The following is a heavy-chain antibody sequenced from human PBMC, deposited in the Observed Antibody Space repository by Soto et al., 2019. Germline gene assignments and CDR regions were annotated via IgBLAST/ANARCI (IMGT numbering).Heavy chain of an antibody. CDR2: IYYSGST. D-gene: IGHD6-13*01. V-gene: IGHV4-31*03. CDR1: GGSISSGGSY. J-gene: IGHJ6*02. CDR3: ARDMSSSWYLNYYYGMDV. Sequence: QVQLQESGPGLVKPSQTLSLTCTVSGGSISSGGSYWSWIGQHPGKGLEWIGYIYYSGSTYYNPSLKSRVTISVDTSKNQFSLKLSSVTAADTAVYYCARDMSSSWYLNYYYGMDVWGQGTTVTVSS.